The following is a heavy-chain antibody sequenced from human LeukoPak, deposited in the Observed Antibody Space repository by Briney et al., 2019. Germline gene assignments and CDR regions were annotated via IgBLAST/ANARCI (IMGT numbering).Heavy chain of an antibody. Sequence: PGGSLRLSCAASGFTFSSYAMTWVRQPPGKGLEWVSAIGSGGDTKYADSVKGRFTISRDNSKKTLYLQMSSLRAEDTAVYYCARGVGATTYYYYGMDVWGQGTTVTVSS. CDR3: ARGVGATTYYYYGMDV. V-gene: IGHV3-23*01. D-gene: IGHD1-26*01. J-gene: IGHJ6*02. CDR2: IGSGGDT. CDR1: GFTFSSYA.